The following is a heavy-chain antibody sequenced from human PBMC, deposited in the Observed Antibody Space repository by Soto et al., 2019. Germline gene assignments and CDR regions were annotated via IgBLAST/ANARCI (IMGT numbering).Heavy chain of an antibody. V-gene: IGHV3-48*01. CDR2: ISSSSTI. J-gene: IGHJ6*03. D-gene: IGHD2-2*01. CDR1: GFTFSSYS. Sequence: EVQLVESGGGLVQPGGSLRLSCAASGFTFSSYSMNWVRQAPGKGLEWVSYISSSSTIYYADSVKGRFTISRDNAKNSLYLQMNSLRAEDTAVYYCARASCSSTSCYAPGFYYYMDVWGKGTTVTVSS. CDR3: ARASCSSTSCYAPGFYYYMDV.